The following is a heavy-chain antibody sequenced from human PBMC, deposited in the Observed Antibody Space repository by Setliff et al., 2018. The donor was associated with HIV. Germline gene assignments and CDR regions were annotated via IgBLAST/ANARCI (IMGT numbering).Heavy chain of an antibody. CDR2: ISSGGNT. V-gene: IGHV4-39*01. CDR1: GVSITSTNFY. J-gene: IGHJ2*01. Sequence: SETLSLTCAVSGVSITSTNFYWGWIRQPPGKGLEWIGSISSGGNTYYDTSLKSRVTMSIDTSNNQFSLKLSAVTAAYTSVYHCARLYLNTGGYWASTYRYLDLWGRGTLVTVS. D-gene: IGHD2-8*02. CDR3: ARLYLNTGGYWASTYRYLDL.